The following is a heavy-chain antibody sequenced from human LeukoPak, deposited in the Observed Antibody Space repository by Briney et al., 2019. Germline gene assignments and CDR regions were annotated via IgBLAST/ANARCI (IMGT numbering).Heavy chain of an antibody. D-gene: IGHD3-10*01. Sequence: SQTLSLTCSVSGASISSGGYYWSWIRQHPGKGLEWIGYIFNSGSTYYNPSLKSRVTISIDTSKNQFSLKVSSVTAADTAVYYCYGSGYWGQGTLVTVSS. CDR2: IFNSGST. CDR3: YGSGY. J-gene: IGHJ4*02. CDR1: GASISSGGYY. V-gene: IGHV4-31*03.